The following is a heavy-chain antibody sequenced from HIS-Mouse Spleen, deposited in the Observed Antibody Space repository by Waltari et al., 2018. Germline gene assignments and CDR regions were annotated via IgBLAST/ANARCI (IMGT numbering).Heavy chain of an antibody. CDR2: IYYRGRT. J-gene: IGHJ2*01. V-gene: IGHV4-39*07. CDR3: AREIPYSSSWYDWYFDL. CDR1: GGSISSSSYY. D-gene: IGHD6-13*01. Sequence: QLQLQESGPGLVKPSETLSLTCTVSGGSISSSSYYWGWIRQPPVKGLEWIGSIYYRGRTDHNPSLKRRVTISVDTSKNQFSLKLSSVTAADTAVYYCAREIPYSSSWYDWYFDLWGRGTLVTVSS.